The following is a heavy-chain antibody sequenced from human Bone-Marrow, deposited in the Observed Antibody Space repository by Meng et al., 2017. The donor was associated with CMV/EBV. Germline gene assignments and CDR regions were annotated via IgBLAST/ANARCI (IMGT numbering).Heavy chain of an antibody. CDR2: IYYSGST. D-gene: IGHD3-3*01. CDR1: GGSVSSGSYY. J-gene: IGHJ4*02. Sequence: SEPLSLTCTVSGGSVSSGSYYWSWIRQPPGKGLEWIGYIYYSGSTNYNPSLKSRVTISVDTSKNQFSLKLSSVTAADTAVYYCARRSDFWSGYWENYFDYWGQGTLVTVSS. V-gene: IGHV4-61*01. CDR3: ARRSDFWSGYWENYFDY.